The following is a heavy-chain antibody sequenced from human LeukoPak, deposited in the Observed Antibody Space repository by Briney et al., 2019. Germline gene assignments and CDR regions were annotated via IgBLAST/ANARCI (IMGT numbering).Heavy chain of an antibody. J-gene: IGHJ4*02. Sequence: PGGSLRLSCAASGFTFSTYSMTWVRQAPGKGLEWVSYISSSSNTIYYADSVKGRFTISRDNAKNSLYLQMNSLRAEDTAMYYCARRRDLYSGSYYPFDYWGQGTLVTVSS. D-gene: IGHD1-26*01. CDR1: GFTFSTYS. CDR3: ARRRDLYSGSYYPFDY. CDR2: ISSSSNTI. V-gene: IGHV3-48*01.